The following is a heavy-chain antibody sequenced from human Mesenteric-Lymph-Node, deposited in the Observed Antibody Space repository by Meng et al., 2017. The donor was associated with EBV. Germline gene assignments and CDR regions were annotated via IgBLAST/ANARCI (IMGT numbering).Heavy chain of an antibody. V-gene: IGHV4-30-4*01. Sequence: QVHLQESGPGLVKPSQTLSLTCAVSGGSISSGGYYWSWIRQPPGKGLEWIGYIYYSGSTYYNPSLKSRVTISVDTSKNQFSLKLSSVTAADTAVYYCARGEDSNWFDPWGQGTLVTVSS. J-gene: IGHJ5*02. D-gene: IGHD2-15*01. CDR3: ARGEDSNWFDP. CDR2: IYYSGST. CDR1: GGSISSGGYY.